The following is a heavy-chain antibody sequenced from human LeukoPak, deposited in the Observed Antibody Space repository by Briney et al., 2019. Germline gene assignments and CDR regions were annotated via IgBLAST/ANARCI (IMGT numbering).Heavy chain of an antibody. CDR3: AKATRGYCSSTSCLINDY. V-gene: IGHV3-23*01. CDR2: ISGSGGST. Sequence: PGGSLRLSCAASGFTFSSYAMSWVCQAPGKGLEWVSAISGSGGSTYYADSVKGRFTISRDNSKNTLYLQMNSLRAEDTAVYYCAKATRGYCSSTSCLINDYWGQGTLVTVSS. CDR1: GFTFSSYA. J-gene: IGHJ4*02. D-gene: IGHD2-2*01.